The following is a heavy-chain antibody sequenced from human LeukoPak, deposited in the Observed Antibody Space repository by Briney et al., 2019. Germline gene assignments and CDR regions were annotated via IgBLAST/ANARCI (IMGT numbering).Heavy chain of an antibody. V-gene: IGHV4-4*07. CDR2: ISTSGST. Sequence: PSETLSLTCTVSGDSVSTYYWSWIRQSAGKGLEWIGHISTSGSTTYNPSLKSRVPMSVDTSKNQFSLKLSSVTAADTAVYYCAREATVVGATIIWGQGALVTVSS. J-gene: IGHJ4*02. CDR3: AREATVVGATII. CDR1: GDSVSTYY. D-gene: IGHD1-26*01.